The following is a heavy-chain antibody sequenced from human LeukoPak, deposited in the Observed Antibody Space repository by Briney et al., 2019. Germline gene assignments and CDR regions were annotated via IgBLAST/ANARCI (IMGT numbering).Heavy chain of an antibody. CDR2: IYYSGST. V-gene: IGHV4-30-4*08. Sequence: KPSETLSLTCTVSGGSISSGGYYWSWIRQHPGKGLEWIGYIYYSGSTYYNPSLKSRVTISVDTSKNQFSLKLSSVTAADTAVYYCARGEELTWYFDLWGRGTLVTVSS. J-gene: IGHJ2*01. CDR1: GGSISSGGYY. D-gene: IGHD3-10*01. CDR3: ARGEELTWYFDL.